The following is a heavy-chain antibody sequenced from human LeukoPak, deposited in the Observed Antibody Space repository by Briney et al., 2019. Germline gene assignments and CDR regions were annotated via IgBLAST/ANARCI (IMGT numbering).Heavy chain of an antibody. V-gene: IGHV3-30*02. CDR3: ARGHHLYLVATHIAAAEFDY. J-gene: IGHJ4*02. CDR1: GFTFSSYG. D-gene: IGHD6-13*01. Sequence: GGSLRLSCAASGFTFSSYGMHWVRQAPGKGLEWVAYIQYDGSNQQYADSVKGRFIISRDRSKNIPYLQMNSLRAEDTAVYYCARGHHLYLVATHIAAAEFDYWGQGTLVTVSS. CDR2: IQYDGSNQ.